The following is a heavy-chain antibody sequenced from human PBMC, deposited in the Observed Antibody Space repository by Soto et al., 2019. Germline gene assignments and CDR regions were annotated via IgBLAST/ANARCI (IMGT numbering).Heavy chain of an antibody. J-gene: IGHJ4*02. Sequence: EVQLVESGGGLVQPGGSLRLSCAASGFTFSTSDMNWVRQAPGKGLEWVSHITSDSNTIYYADSVKGRFTISRDNAESSLYLQMNSLRAEDTAVYYCARSSGHYRPFDSWGQGTLVAVSS. CDR2: ITSDSNTI. CDR1: GFTFSTSD. V-gene: IGHV3-48*03. CDR3: ARSSGHYRPFDS. D-gene: IGHD3-22*01.